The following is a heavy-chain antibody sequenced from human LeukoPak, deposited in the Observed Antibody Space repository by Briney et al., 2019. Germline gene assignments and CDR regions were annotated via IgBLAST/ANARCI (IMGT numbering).Heavy chain of an antibody. J-gene: IGHJ4*02. Sequence: ASVKVSCKASGYTFASYYMDWVRQAPGQGLEWMGILNPSGGSTTYAQKFQGRVTMTRDTSTSTVYMELSSLRSEDTALYYCARDSTPTYYSGTYYFEYWGQGTLVTVSS. CDR3: ARDSTPTYYSGTYYFEY. CDR2: LNPSGGST. CDR1: GYTFASYY. D-gene: IGHD1-26*01. V-gene: IGHV1-46*01.